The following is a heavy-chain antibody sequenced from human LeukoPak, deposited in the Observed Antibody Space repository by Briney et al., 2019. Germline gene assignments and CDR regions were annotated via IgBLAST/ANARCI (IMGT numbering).Heavy chain of an antibody. V-gene: IGHV5-51*01. CDR2: FYPGNSDT. J-gene: IGHJ4*02. D-gene: IGHD3-10*01. Sequence: GESLKIPCKGSGYIFTSYWFGWVRQMPGKGLEWMGLFYPGNSDTRYSPSFQAQVTISDAKSISTAYLQWSTRKASDTAMYYCARQGLSNYYGSGSRILYDYWGQGTLVTVSS. CDR1: GYIFTSYW. CDR3: ARQGLSNYYGSGSRILYDY.